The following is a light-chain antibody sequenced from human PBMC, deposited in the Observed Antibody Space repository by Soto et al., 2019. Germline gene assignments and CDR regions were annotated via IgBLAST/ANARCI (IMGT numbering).Light chain of an antibody. Sequence: CVLTQPPSASGAAVQSVTISCPGTKSDIGVYDFVSWYQHHPGKAPRLIIYEVVQRPSGVPDRFSGSKSGNTASLTVSGLQAADEADYFCKSYAGSNTYVFGSGTKV. CDR3: KSYAGSNTYV. CDR1: KSDIGVYDF. V-gene: IGLV2-8*01. J-gene: IGLJ1*01. CDR2: EVV.